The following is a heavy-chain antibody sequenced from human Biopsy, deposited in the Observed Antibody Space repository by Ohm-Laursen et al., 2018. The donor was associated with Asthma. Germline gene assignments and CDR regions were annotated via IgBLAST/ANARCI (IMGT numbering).Heavy chain of an antibody. CDR1: GFTFSDYY. V-gene: IGHV3-11*01. J-gene: IGHJ4*02. Sequence: SLRLSCAASGFTFSDYYMGWIRQAPGKGLERISYINGKSNSIEYADSVKGRFTISRDNAKNSLYLQMNSLRAEDTAVYYCARDSYSSGLYDDFESWGQGTLVTVSS. D-gene: IGHD6-19*01. CDR2: INGKSNSI. CDR3: ARDSYSSGLYDDFES.